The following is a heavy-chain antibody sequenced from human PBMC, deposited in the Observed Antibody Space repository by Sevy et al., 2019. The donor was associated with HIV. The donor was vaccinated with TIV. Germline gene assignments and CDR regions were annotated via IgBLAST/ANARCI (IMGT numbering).Heavy chain of an antibody. Sequence: SQTLSLTCAISGDSVSSNSAAWNWIRQSPSRGLEWLGRTYYRSKWYNDYAVSVKSRITINPDTSKNQFSLQLNSVTPEDTAVYYVGRGRAARILSAVAEFDYWGQGTLVTVSS. J-gene: IGHJ4*02. CDR2: TYYRSKWYN. D-gene: IGHD2-15*01. V-gene: IGHV6-1*01. CDR3: GRGRAARILSAVAEFDY. CDR1: GDSVSSNSAA.